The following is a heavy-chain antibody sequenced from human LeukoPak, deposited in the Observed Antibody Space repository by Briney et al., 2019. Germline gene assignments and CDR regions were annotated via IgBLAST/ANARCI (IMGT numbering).Heavy chain of an antibody. CDR3: ARDRAAAGTAHYYGMDV. CDR2: TYYRSKWYN. J-gene: IGHJ6*02. V-gene: IGHV6-1*01. D-gene: IGHD6-13*01. CDR1: GDSVSSNGAA. Sequence: SQTLSLTCAISGDSVSSNGAAWYWLRQSPSRGLEWLGRTYYRSKWYNDYALSVRSRITINPDTSKNQFSLQLNSVTPEDTAVYYCARDRAAAGTAHYYGMDVWGQGTTVTVSS.